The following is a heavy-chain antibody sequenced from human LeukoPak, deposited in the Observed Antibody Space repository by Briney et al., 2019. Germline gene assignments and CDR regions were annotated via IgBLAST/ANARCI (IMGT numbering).Heavy chain of an antibody. CDR3: AKDRSGSYLVNYYFDY. V-gene: IGHV3-33*06. D-gene: IGHD1-26*01. J-gene: IGHJ4*02. Sequence: GGSLRLSCAASGFTFSSYGMHWVRQAPGKGLEWVAVIWYDGSNKYYADSVKGRFTISRDNSKNTLYLQMSSLRAEDTAVYYCAKDRSGSYLVNYYFDYWGQGTLVTVSS. CDR1: GFTFSSYG. CDR2: IWYDGSNK.